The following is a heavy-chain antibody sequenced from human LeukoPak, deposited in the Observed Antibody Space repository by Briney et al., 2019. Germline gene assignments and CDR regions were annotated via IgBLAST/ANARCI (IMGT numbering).Heavy chain of an antibody. D-gene: IGHD3-9*01. CDR3: ARHYDFLTGYYLGAAFDI. Sequence: LETLSLTCTVSGGSISSGSYYWSWIRQPPGKGLEWIGYIYYSGSTNYNPSLKSRVTISVDTSKNQFSLKLSSVTAADTALYYCARHYDFLTGYYLGAAFDIWGQGTMVTVSS. CDR1: GGSISSGSYY. V-gene: IGHV4-61*01. CDR2: IYYSGST. J-gene: IGHJ3*02.